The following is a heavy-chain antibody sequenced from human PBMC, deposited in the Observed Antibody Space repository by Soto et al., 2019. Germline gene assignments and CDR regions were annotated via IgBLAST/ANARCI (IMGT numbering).Heavy chain of an antibody. Sequence: GGSLRLSCAASGFTFSSYAMSWVRQAPGKGLEWVSAISGSGGSTYYADSVKGRFTISRDNSKNTLYLQMNSLRAEDTAVYYCAKALYYYDSSGYLSLHFDYWGQGTLVTVSS. D-gene: IGHD3-22*01. CDR2: ISGSGGST. CDR1: GFTFSSYA. CDR3: AKALYYYDSSGYLSLHFDY. V-gene: IGHV3-23*01. J-gene: IGHJ4*02.